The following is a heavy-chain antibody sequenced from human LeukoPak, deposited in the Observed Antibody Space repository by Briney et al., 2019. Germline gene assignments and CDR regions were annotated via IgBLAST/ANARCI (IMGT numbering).Heavy chain of an antibody. CDR1: GFTFSSYW. CDR2: INTDGSSR. CDR3: ARPTAATSLSSSFQH. Sequence: GGSLRLSCAASGFTFSSYWMHWVRQAPGKGLVWVSRINTDGSSRTYADSVKGRFTISRDNAKNTLYLEMNSLRAEDTAVCYCARPTAATSLSSSFQHWGQGTLVTVSS. J-gene: IGHJ1*01. D-gene: IGHD6-6*01. V-gene: IGHV3-74*01.